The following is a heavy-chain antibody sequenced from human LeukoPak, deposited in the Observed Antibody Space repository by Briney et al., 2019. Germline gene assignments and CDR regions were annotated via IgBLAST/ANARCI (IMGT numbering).Heavy chain of an antibody. CDR1: GFTFSNAW. V-gene: IGHV3-15*01. Sequence: GGSLRLSCAASGFTFSNAWMSWVRQAPGKGLEWVGRIKSKADGGTTDYAAPVKGRLTISRDDSKNTLYLQMNSLKTEDTAVYHCARLDFWSGPIDYWGQGTLVTVSS. CDR3: ARLDFWSGPIDY. D-gene: IGHD3-3*01. J-gene: IGHJ4*02. CDR2: IKSKADGGTT.